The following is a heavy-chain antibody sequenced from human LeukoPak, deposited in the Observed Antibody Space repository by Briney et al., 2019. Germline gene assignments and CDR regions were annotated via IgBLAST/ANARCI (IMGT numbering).Heavy chain of an antibody. Sequence: PSETLSLTCTVSGGSINNKIYYWAWIRQPPGKGLEWIGMAYYSGSTYYNPSLKSRVIISIDTSKNQFSLRLSSVTAADTAIYYCARGISGSGSYGHFDYWGQGILVTVSS. J-gene: IGHJ4*02. D-gene: IGHD1-26*01. CDR2: AYYSGST. V-gene: IGHV4-39*07. CDR3: ARGISGSGSYGHFDY. CDR1: GGSINNKIYY.